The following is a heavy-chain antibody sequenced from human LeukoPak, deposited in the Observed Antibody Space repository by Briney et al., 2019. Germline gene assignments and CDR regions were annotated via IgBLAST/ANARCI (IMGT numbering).Heavy chain of an antibody. CDR2: IKQDGSEK. CDR1: GFTFSSYW. D-gene: IGHD3-3*01. CDR3: ASDPGFWGGFNYFDY. V-gene: IGHV3-7*01. Sequence: QPGGSLRLSCAASGFTFSSYWMSWVRQAPGKGLEWVANIKQDGSEKYYVDSVKGRFTISRDNAKNSLYLQMNSLRAEDTAVYYCASDPGFWGGFNYFDYWGQGTLVTVSS. J-gene: IGHJ4*02.